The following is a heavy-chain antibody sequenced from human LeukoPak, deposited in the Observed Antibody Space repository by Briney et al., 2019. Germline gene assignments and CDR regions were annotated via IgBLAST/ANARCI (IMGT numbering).Heavy chain of an antibody. Sequence: ASVKVSCKASGYTFTNYAIHWVRQAPGQRPEWMGWINAGNGDTRYLQRFQGRVTIIRDTSASTVNMELSSLRYEDTAVFYCARGPIAAVAFFDYWGQGTLVPVSA. V-gene: IGHV1-3*01. J-gene: IGHJ4*02. CDR3: ARGPIAAVAFFDY. D-gene: IGHD6-13*01. CDR1: GYTFTNYA. CDR2: INAGNGDT.